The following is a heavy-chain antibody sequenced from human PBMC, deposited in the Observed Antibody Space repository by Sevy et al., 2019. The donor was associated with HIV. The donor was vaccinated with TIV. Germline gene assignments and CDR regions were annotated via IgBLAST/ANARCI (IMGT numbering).Heavy chain of an antibody. D-gene: IGHD3-22*01. CDR2: ISSNGGST. Sequence: GGSLRLSCSASGFTFSSYAMHWVRQAPGKGLEYVSAISSNGGSTYYADSVKGRFTISRDNSKNTLYLQMSSLRAEDTAVYYCVKGYYYDSSGYNVWAFDIWGQGTMVTVSS. J-gene: IGHJ3*02. CDR3: VKGYYYDSSGYNVWAFDI. CDR1: GFTFSSYA. V-gene: IGHV3-64D*06.